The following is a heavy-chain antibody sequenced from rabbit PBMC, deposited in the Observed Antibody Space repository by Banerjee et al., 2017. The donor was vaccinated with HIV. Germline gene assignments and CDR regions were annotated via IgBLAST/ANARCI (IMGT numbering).Heavy chain of an antibody. CDR3: AREESDGGGHLKL. CDR1: GFTLSSYW. CDR2: IDTSSGST. J-gene: IGHJ4*01. D-gene: IGHD2-1*01. Sequence: QEQLEESGGDLVKPEGSLTLTCKASGFTLSSYWMWWVRQAPGKGLEWIACIDTSSGSTYYASWVNGRFTISKTSSSTVDLQMTSLTAADTATYFCAREESDGGGHLKLWGPGTLVTVS. V-gene: IGHV1S45*01.